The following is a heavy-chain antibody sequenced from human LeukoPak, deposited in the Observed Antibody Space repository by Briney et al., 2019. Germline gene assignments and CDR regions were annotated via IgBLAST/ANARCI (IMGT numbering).Heavy chain of an antibody. J-gene: IGHJ4*02. CDR3: ARDHYSNYLFDY. CDR2: ISAYNGDT. D-gene: IGHD4-11*01. CDR1: GYSFTNYG. Sequence: ASVKVSCKASGYSFTNYGISWVRQAPGQGLEWMGWISAYNGDTNYAQEFQGRVTMTTDTSTTTVYMELRSLRSDDTAVYYCARDHYSNYLFDYWGQGTLVTVSS. V-gene: IGHV1-18*01.